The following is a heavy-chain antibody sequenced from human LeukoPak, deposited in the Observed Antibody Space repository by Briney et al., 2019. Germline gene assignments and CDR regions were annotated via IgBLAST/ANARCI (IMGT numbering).Heavy chain of an antibody. J-gene: IGHJ6*02. Sequence: SLKVSCKASGGTFSSYAIRWVRQAPGQGLEWMGRIIPILGIANYAQKSQGKVTITADKSTSPAYMELSSLRSEDTAVYYCARGGVGATSYELQGMDVWGQGTTVTVSS. CDR1: GGTFSSYA. CDR3: ARGGVGATSYELQGMDV. D-gene: IGHD1-26*01. CDR2: IIPILGIA. V-gene: IGHV1-69*04.